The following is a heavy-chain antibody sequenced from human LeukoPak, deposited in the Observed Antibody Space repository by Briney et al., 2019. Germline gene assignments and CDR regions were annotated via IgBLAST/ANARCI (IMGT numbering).Heavy chain of an antibody. V-gene: IGHV1-18*01. D-gene: IGHD3-22*01. CDR2: ISAYNGNT. Sequence: GASVKVSCKASGYTFTSYGISWVRQAPGQGLEWMGWISAYNGNTNYAQKLQGRVTMTTDTSTSTAYMELRSLRSDDTAVYYCARDLDDSSGYHDGFDIWGQGTMVTVSS. CDR3: ARDLDDSSGYHDGFDI. CDR1: GYTFTSYG. J-gene: IGHJ3*02.